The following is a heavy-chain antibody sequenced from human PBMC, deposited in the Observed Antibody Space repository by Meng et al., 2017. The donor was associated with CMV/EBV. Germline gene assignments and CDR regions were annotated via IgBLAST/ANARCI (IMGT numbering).Heavy chain of an antibody. CDR2: IIPIFGTA. CDR1: GGTFRSYA. Sequence: QFQSVQSGAEVRKPGLSVKVSCTASGGTFRSYAISWVRQAPGQGLEWMGGIIPIFGTANYAQKFQGRVTITADESTSTAYMELSSLRSEDTAVYYCAREVDDYGDGWYFDLWGRGTLVTAPQ. V-gene: IGHV1-69*12. J-gene: IGHJ2*01. CDR3: AREVDDYGDGWYFDL. D-gene: IGHD4-17*01.